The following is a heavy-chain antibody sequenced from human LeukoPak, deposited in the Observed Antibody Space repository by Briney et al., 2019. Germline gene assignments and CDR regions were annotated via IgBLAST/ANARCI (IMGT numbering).Heavy chain of an antibody. CDR2: ISYDGSNK. D-gene: IGHD2-15*01. V-gene: IGHV3-30*04. CDR3: ARGPYRAPGYCSGGSCILPNWFDP. Sequence: PGGSLRLSCAASGFTFSSYAMHWVRQAPGKGLEWVAVISYDGSNKYYADSVKGRFTISRDNSKNTLYLQMNSLRAEDTAVYYCARGPYRAPGYCSGGSCILPNWFDPWGQGTLVTVSS. CDR1: GFTFSSYA. J-gene: IGHJ5*02.